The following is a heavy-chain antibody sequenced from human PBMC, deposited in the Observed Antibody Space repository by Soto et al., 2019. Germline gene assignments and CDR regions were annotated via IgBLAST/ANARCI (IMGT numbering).Heavy chain of an antibody. V-gene: IGHV3-33*01. Sequence: GGSLRLSCAASGFTFSSYGMHWVRQAPGKGLEWVAVIWYDGSNKYYADSVKGRFTISRDNSKNTLYLQMNSLRAEDTAVYYCARVANKYSSSSDAFDIRGQGTMVTVSS. CDR2: IWYDGSNK. D-gene: IGHD6-6*01. CDR1: GFTFSSYG. CDR3: ARVANKYSSSSDAFDI. J-gene: IGHJ3*02.